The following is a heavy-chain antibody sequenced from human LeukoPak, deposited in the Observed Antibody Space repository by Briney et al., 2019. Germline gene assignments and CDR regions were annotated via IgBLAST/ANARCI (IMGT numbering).Heavy chain of an antibody. CDR2: IYYSGST. Sequence: SSETLSLTRTVCGRFIRSSSYHWGWIRQPPAKGVEWIGSIYYSGSTYYNPPLKSRVTISVDTSKNQFSLKLSPVTAADTAVYYCARQKKEEYPGFDYWGQGTLVTVSS. CDR3: ARQKKEEYPGFDY. CDR1: GRFIRSSSYH. D-gene: IGHD2/OR15-2a*01. J-gene: IGHJ4*02. V-gene: IGHV4-39*01.